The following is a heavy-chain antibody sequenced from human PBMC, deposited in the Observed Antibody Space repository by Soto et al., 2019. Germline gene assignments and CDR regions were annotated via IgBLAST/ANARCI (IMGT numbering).Heavy chain of an antibody. CDR3: TTYHGDYNFDH. CDR2: FDPDEAET. V-gene: IGHV1-24*01. CDR1: GSTLNEVA. Sequence: QVQLVQSGAEVKKPGASVKVSCKVSGSTLNEVAMHWVRQAPGKGLEWLGGFDPDEAETIYAQHFQGRVTTTEDTSTDTVYMELSSLRSEDTALYFCTTYHGDYNFDHWGQGSLVTVSS. D-gene: IGHD4-17*01. J-gene: IGHJ5*02.